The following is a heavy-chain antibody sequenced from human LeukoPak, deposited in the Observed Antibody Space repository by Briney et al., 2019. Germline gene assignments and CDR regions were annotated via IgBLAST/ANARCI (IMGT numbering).Heavy chain of an antibody. J-gene: IGHJ4*02. Sequence: SETLSLTCAVSDDSISSYRWSWIRQPPGKGLEWIGYISYSGSTDYNPSLKSRVTISVDTLKNQFSLDLTSVTTADTAIYYCARLVWSGYYMDCWGQGTLVTVSS. V-gene: IGHV4-59*08. D-gene: IGHD3-3*01. CDR1: DDSISSYR. CDR3: ARLVWSGYYMDC. CDR2: ISYSGST.